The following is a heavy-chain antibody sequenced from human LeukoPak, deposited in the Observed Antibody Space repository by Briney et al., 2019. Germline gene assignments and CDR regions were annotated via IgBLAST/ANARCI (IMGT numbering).Heavy chain of an antibody. V-gene: IGHV3-7*01. Sequence: AGGSLRLSCAASGFIFNNYWMTWVRQAPGKGLEWVANINQDGSGKNYVDSVRGRFTVSRDNAKNSLYLQMNSLRAEDTAVYYCARDDFYDYVWGSYRYYYYYMDVWGKGTTVTVSS. CDR1: GFIFNNYW. J-gene: IGHJ6*03. CDR3: ARDDFYDYVWGSYRYYYYYMDV. D-gene: IGHD3-16*02. CDR2: INQDGSGK.